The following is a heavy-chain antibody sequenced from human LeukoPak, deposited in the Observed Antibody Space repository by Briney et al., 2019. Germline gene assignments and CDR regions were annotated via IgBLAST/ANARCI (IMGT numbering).Heavy chain of an antibody. J-gene: IGHJ4*02. D-gene: IGHD2-15*01. V-gene: IGHV3-49*04. CDR1: GFTFGDYA. Sequence: GGFLRLSCTASGFTFGDYAMSWVRQAPGKGLEWVGFIRSKAYGGTTEYAASVKGRFTISRDDSKSIAYLQMNSLKTEDTAVYYCTRVWLLHYFDYWGQGTLVTVSS. CDR3: TRVWLLHYFDY. CDR2: IRSKAYGGTT.